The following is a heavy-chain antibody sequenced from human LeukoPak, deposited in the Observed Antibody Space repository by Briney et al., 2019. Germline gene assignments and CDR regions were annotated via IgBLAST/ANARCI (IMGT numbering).Heavy chain of an antibody. CDR1: GFTFSTYW. Sequence: PGGSLRLSCAASGFTFSTYWIRWVRQAPGKGLESVANIKEDGSEKYYVDSVKGRFTISRDNAKNSLYLQMNSLRAEDTAVYYCASATRGNGVCWGQGTLVTVSS. J-gene: IGHJ4*02. CDR2: IKEDGSEK. CDR3: ASATRGNGVC. D-gene: IGHD3-10*01. V-gene: IGHV3-7*01.